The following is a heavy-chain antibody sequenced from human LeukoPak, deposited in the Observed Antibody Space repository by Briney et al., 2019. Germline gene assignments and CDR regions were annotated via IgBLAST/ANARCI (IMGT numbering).Heavy chain of an antibody. CDR3: LWFGGRV. D-gene: IGHD3-10*01. CDR2: IKSKTDGGTT. Sequence: PGGSLRLSCAASGFTVSSNYMSWVRQAPGKGLEWVGRIKSKTDGGTTDYAAPVKGRFTISRDDSKNTLYLQMNSLKTEDTAVYYTLWFGGRVWGQGTMVTVSS. V-gene: IGHV3-15*01. J-gene: IGHJ3*01. CDR1: GFTVSSNY.